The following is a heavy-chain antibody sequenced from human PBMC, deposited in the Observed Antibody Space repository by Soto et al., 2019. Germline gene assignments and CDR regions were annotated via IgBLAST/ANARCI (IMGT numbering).Heavy chain of an antibody. V-gene: IGHV4-59*12. CDR2: IYYIGST. D-gene: IGHD1-26*01. CDR1: GGSINSYY. Sequence: SETLSLTCTVTGGSINSYYWSWIRQPPGKELEWIGFIYYIGSTEYSPSLKSRVTISVDTSKNQFSLSLSSVTAADTAVYYCARDPELRGYFDYWGQGTLVTVSS. J-gene: IGHJ4*02. CDR3: ARDPELRGYFDY.